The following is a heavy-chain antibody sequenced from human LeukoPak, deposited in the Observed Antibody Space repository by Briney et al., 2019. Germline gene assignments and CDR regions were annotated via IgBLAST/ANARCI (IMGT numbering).Heavy chain of an antibody. CDR1: GGSISSYY. CDR3: ARDGKSEADNYDILTPYYMDV. Sequence: SETLSLTCTVSGGSISSYYWSWIRQPAGKGLEWIGRIYTSGSTNYNPSLKSRVTMSVDTSKNQFSLKLSSVTAADTAVYYCARDGKSEADNYDILTPYYMDVWGKGTTVTISS. J-gene: IGHJ6*03. D-gene: IGHD3-9*01. V-gene: IGHV4-4*07. CDR2: IYTSGST.